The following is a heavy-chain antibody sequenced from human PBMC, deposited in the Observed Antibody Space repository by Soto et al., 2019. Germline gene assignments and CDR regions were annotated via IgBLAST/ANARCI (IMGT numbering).Heavy chain of an antibody. J-gene: IGHJ4*02. Sequence: SETLSLTCTVSGGSISGSDCYWTWIRQHPGKGLEWIGYIYYSGSTYYNPSLKGRVSISVDTSKRKFSLRLSSVTAADTAVYYCARAKGDYSEYGHWRQRTLVTVSS. CDR2: IYYSGST. V-gene: IGHV4-31*03. CDR1: GGSISGSDCY. D-gene: IGHD4-17*01. CDR3: ARAKGDYSEYGH.